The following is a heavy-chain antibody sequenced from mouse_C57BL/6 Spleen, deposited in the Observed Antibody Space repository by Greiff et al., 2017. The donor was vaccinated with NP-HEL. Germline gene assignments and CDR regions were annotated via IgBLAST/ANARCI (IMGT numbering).Heavy chain of an antibody. J-gene: IGHJ4*01. Sequence: EVQGVESGGGLVKPGGSLKLSCAASGFTFSDYGMHWVRQAPEKGLEWVAYISSGSSTIYYADTVKGRFTISRDNAKNTLFLQMTSLRSEDTAMYYCARGYYDYERGYAMDYWGQGTSVTVSS. V-gene: IGHV5-17*01. CDR3: ARGYYDYERGYAMDY. D-gene: IGHD2-4*01. CDR2: ISSGSSTI. CDR1: GFTFSDYG.